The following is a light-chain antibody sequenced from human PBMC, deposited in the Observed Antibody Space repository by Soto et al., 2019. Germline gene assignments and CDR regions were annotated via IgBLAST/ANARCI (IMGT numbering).Light chain of an antibody. V-gene: IGKV1-6*01. Sequence: AIQMTQSPSSLSASVGDRVTITCRASQGIRKALGWYQQKPGKAPNLLISAASNLESGVPSRFSGSGSGTDFTLTISSLQPEDFGTYYCLQDYNYPLTFGGGTKVEIK. CDR3: LQDYNYPLT. CDR2: AAS. CDR1: QGIRKA. J-gene: IGKJ4*01.